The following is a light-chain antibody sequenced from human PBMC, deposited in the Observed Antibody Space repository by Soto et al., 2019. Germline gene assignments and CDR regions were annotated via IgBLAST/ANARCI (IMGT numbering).Light chain of an antibody. CDR2: DAY. CDR1: QSISSW. Sequence: DIQMTQSPSTLSASVGDRVTITCRASQSISSWLAWYQQKPRKAPKLLIYDAYSLESGVPSRFSGSGSGKKFSLTFSSLQPDDFATYYCQQYNSRKTFGQGTKV. V-gene: IGKV1-5*01. J-gene: IGKJ1*01. CDR3: QQYNSRKT.